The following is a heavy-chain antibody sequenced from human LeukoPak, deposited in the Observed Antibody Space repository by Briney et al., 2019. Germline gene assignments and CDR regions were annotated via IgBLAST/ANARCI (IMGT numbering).Heavy chain of an antibody. CDR3: ARRVIGQPDAFDI. CDR1: GGSISSGDYY. J-gene: IGHJ3*02. V-gene: IGHV4-30-4*01. Sequence: PSETLSLTCTVPGGSISSGDYYWSWIRQPPGKGLEWIGYISYSGSTYYNPSLKSRVTISVDTSKKQFSLKLSSVTAADTAVYYCARRVIGQPDAFDIWGQGTMVTVSS. CDR2: ISYSGST. D-gene: IGHD1-1*01.